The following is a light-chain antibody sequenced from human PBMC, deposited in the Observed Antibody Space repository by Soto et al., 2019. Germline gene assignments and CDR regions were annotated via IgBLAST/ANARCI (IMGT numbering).Light chain of an antibody. CDR2: DVS. V-gene: IGLV2-14*03. CDR3: SSYTISSSLGMI. Sequence: QSALTQPASVSGSPGQSITISCTGSSSDVGGYNYVSWYQQHPGKVPKLMIYDVSNRPSGVSNRFSGSKSGSTASLTISGLQAEDEADYYCSSYTISSSLGMIFGGETKVTVL. J-gene: IGLJ2*01. CDR1: SSDVGGYNY.